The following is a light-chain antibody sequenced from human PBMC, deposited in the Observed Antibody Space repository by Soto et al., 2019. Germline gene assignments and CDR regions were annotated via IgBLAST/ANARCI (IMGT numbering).Light chain of an antibody. Sequence: QSVLTQPASVSGSPGQSITMPCTGTSSDIGGYNYVSWYQQFPGKATKLMIYDVSNRPSGVSNRFSASKSGNTATLTISGLQAEDEASYYCSSYTSSSTLVVFGGGTKLTVL. CDR1: SSDIGGYNY. J-gene: IGLJ2*01. CDR3: SSYTSSSTLVV. CDR2: DVS. V-gene: IGLV2-14*01.